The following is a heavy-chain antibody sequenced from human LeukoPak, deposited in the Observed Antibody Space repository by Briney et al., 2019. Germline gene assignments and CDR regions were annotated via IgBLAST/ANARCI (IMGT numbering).Heavy chain of an antibody. V-gene: IGHV4-4*07. CDR3: ARDRYYYDSSGYRFDY. D-gene: IGHD3-22*01. Sequence: SETLSLTCTVSGGSISSYYWSWIRQPAGKGLEWIGRIYTSGSTNYNPSLKSRVTMSVDTSKNQFSLKLSSVTAADTAVYYCARDRYYYDSSGYRFDYWGQGTLVTVSS. CDR1: GGSISSYY. CDR2: IYTSGST. J-gene: IGHJ4*02.